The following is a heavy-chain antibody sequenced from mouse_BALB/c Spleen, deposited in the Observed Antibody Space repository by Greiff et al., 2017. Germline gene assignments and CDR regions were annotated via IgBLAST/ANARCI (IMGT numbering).Heavy chain of an antibody. Sequence: QVQLQQSGAELVRPGVSVKISCKGSGYTFTDYAMHWVKQSHAKSLEWIGVISTYYGDASYNQKFKGKATMTVEKSSSTAYMELARLTSEDSAIYYCARDDGSSFAYWGQGTLVTVSA. CDR1: GYTFTDYA. V-gene: IGHV1S137*01. D-gene: IGHD2-3*01. CDR2: ISTYYGDA. CDR3: ARDDGSSFAY. J-gene: IGHJ3*01.